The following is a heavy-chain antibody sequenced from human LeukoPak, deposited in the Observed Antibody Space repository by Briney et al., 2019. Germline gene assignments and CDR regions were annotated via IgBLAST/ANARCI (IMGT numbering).Heavy chain of an antibody. CDR1: GYTFTSYG. Sequence: ASVKVSCKASGYTFTSYGISWVRQAPGQGLEWMGWISAYNGNTNYAQKLQGRVTMTTDTSTSTAYMELRSLRSDDTAVYYCARSIAAAATTRKTYYFDYWGQGTLVTVSS. D-gene: IGHD6-13*01. CDR2: ISAYNGNT. CDR3: ARSIAAAATTRKTYYFDY. J-gene: IGHJ4*02. V-gene: IGHV1-18*01.